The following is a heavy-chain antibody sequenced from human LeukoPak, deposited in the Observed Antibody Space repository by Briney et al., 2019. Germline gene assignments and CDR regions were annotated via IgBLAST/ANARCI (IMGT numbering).Heavy chain of an antibody. Sequence: GGSLRLSCAASGFTVSTDNMSWVRQVPGKGLEWVSVVYSGNDGTNYADSVRGRFTISRDDSKNMVYLQMNNLRLEDAAVYYCTKRSRGYYDYWCQGTLVTVSS. CDR3: TKRSRGYYDY. J-gene: IGHJ4*02. CDR1: GFTVSTDN. D-gene: IGHD3-10*01. V-gene: IGHV3-66*02. CDR2: VYSGNDGT.